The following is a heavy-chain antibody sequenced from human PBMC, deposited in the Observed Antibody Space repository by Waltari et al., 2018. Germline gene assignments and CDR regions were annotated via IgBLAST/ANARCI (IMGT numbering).Heavy chain of an antibody. CDR3: ARGRGYYDSSGYYHYYYGMDV. CDR1: GGSVSSGSYY. D-gene: IGHD3-22*01. CDR2: IYYNGST. V-gene: IGHV4-61*01. J-gene: IGHJ6*02. Sequence: QVQLQESGPGLVKPSETLSLTCTVSGGSVSSGSYYWSWIRQPPGKGLEWIGYIYYNGSTHYNPSLKSRVTISVDTSKNQFSLKLSSVTAADTAVYYCARGRGYYDSSGYYHYYYGMDVWGQGTTVTVSS.